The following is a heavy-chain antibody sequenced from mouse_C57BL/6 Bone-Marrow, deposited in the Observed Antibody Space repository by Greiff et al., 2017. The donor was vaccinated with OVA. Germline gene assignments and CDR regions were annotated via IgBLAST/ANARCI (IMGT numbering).Heavy chain of an antibody. Sequence: VQLQQSGPVLARPGASVKMSCKTSGYTFTSYWMHWVNQRPGQGLEWIGAIYPGNSDTSYNQKFKGKAKLTAVTSDSTAYMELSSLPNEDSAVYYCTRSVFAYWGQGTLVTVSA. J-gene: IGHJ3*01. CDR2: IYPGNSDT. CDR1: GYTFTSYW. CDR3: TRSVFAY. V-gene: IGHV1-5*01.